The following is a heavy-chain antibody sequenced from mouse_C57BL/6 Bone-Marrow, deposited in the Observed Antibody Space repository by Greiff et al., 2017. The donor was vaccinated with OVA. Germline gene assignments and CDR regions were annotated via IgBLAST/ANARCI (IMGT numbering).Heavy chain of an antibody. CDR2: INPNNGGT. CDR3: ARVTAQAPWFAY. CDR1: GYTFTDYY. V-gene: IGHV1-26*01. D-gene: IGHD3-2*02. J-gene: IGHJ3*01. Sequence: EVQLQQSGPELVKPGASVKISCKASGYTFTDYYMNWVKQSHGKSLEWIGDINPNNGGTSYNQKFKGKATLTVDKSSSTAYMELRSLTSEDSAVYYCARVTAQAPWFAYWGQGTLVTVSA.